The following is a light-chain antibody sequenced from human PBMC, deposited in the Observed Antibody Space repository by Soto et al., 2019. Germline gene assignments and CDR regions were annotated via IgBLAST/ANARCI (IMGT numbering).Light chain of an antibody. CDR3: GTWDDSLNVWV. CDR2: NNN. CDR1: RSNIGINP. Sequence: QSVLTQPPSASGTPGQRVTISCSGSRSNIGINPVSWYQKLPGTAPKVVIYNNNQRPSGVPDRFAGAQSGTSASLAFSGPHSADEAEYYCGTWDDSLNVWVFGGGTKLTVL. V-gene: IGLV1-44*01. J-gene: IGLJ3*02.